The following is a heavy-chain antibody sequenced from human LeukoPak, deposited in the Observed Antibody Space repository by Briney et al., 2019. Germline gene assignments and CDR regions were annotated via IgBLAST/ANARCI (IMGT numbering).Heavy chain of an antibody. V-gene: IGHV3-23*01. J-gene: IGHJ4*02. CDR1: GFTFSSYA. CDR2: ISGSGAST. Sequence: GGSLRLSCAASGFTFSSYAMSWVRQAPGQGLEWVSAISGSGASTYYADSVKGRFTISRDNSKNTLYLQMNSLRAEDTAVYYCAKRKTSDFWSGYSYYFDYWGQGTLVTVSS. CDR3: AKRKTSDFWSGYSYYFDY. D-gene: IGHD3-3*01.